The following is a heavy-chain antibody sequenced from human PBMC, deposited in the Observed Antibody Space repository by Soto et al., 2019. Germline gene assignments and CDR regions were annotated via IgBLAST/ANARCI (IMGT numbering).Heavy chain of an antibody. Sequence: GGSLRLSCAASGFTFSSYGMHWVRQAPGKGLEWVAVIWYDGSNKYYADSVKGRFTISRDNSKNTLYLQMNSLRAEDTAVYYCARDRPGYCSGGSCYTDFDYWGQGTLVTVSS. J-gene: IGHJ4*02. CDR3: ARDRPGYCSGGSCYTDFDY. CDR1: GFTFSSYG. V-gene: IGHV3-33*01. D-gene: IGHD2-15*01. CDR2: IWYDGSNK.